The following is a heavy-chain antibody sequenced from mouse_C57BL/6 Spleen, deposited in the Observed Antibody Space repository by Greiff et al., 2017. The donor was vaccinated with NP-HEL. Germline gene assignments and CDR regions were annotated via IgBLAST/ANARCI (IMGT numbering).Heavy chain of an antibody. D-gene: IGHD1-1*01. J-gene: IGHJ1*03. CDR2: IDPSDSYT. CDR1: GYTFTSYW. CDR3: ARVLRWYFDV. V-gene: IGHV1-69*01. Sequence: QVQLQQPGAELVMPGASVKLSCKASGYTFTSYWMHWVKQRPGQGLEWIGEIDPSDSYTNYNQKFKGKSTLTVDKSSSTAYMQLSSLTSEDSAVYYCARVLRWYFDVWGTGTTVTVSS.